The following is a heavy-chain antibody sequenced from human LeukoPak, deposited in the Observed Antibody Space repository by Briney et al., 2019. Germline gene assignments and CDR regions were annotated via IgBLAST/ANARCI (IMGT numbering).Heavy chain of an antibody. Sequence: KPGGSLRLSCAASGFAFSDASMHWVRQAPGMGLEWVSSIASTSRPMFYAHSVKGRLTMSKDKAKDSICLQMNSLKGEDTAVYYCARLSRDAFDIWGQGTMVTVSS. CDR3: ARLSRDAFDI. V-gene: IGHV3-21*01. J-gene: IGHJ3*02. D-gene: IGHD2/OR15-2a*01. CDR2: IASTSRPM. CDR1: GFAFSDAS.